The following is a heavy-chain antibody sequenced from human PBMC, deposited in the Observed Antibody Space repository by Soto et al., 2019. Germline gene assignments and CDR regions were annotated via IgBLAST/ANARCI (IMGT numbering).Heavy chain of an antibody. CDR1: GFTFSSYA. Sequence: GGSLRLSCAASGFTFSSYAMSWVRQAPGKGLEWVSAISGSGGSTYYADSVKGRFTISRDNSKNTLYLQMNSLRAEDTAVYYCAKDYAPMIDIGNLDYWGQGTLVTVSS. J-gene: IGHJ4*02. CDR2: ISGSGGST. CDR3: AKDYAPMIDIGNLDY. D-gene: IGHD3-22*01. V-gene: IGHV3-23*01.